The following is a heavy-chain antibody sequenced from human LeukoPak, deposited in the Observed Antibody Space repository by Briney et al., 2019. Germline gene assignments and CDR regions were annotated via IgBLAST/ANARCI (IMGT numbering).Heavy chain of an antibody. Sequence: GESLKISCKGSGYSFTSYWIGWVRQMPGKGLEWMGIIYPGDSDTRYSPSFQGQVTISADKSISTAYLQWSSLKASDTAMYYCARSYGSSGYYYYYYGMDVWGQGTTVTVSS. J-gene: IGHJ6*02. CDR1: GYSFTSYW. V-gene: IGHV5-51*01. D-gene: IGHD3-22*01. CDR3: ARSYGSSGYYYYYYGMDV. CDR2: IYPGDSDT.